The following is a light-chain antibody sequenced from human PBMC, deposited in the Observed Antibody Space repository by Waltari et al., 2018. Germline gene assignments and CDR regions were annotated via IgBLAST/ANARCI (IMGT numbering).Light chain of an antibody. CDR1: QSVGMS. CDR2: CAS. J-gene: IGKJ1*01. CDR3: QHYVSLPVT. V-gene: IGKV3-20*01. Sequence: EIVLTQSPGTLSLSPGERATFPCRASQSVGMSLAWYQQKPGQAPRRLIYCASIRATGIPDRFRGGGSGTDFSLTIIRLESEDFAADHCQHYVSLPVTFGQGTKVEIK.